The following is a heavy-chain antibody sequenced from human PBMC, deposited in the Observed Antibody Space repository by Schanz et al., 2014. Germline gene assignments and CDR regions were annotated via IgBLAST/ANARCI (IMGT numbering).Heavy chain of an antibody. CDR2: ISGGGGST. D-gene: IGHD6-13*01. CDR1: GFTFSSYA. Sequence: EVQLVESGGVLVQPGGSLRLSCAASGFTFSSYAMSWVRQAPGKGLEWVSAISGGGGSTYYADSVKGRFTISRDNSKNTMYLQMNSLGDEDTAVYYCAKDPHSSSWYGWFDPWGQGTLVTVSS. CDR3: AKDPHSSSWYGWFDP. J-gene: IGHJ5*02. V-gene: IGHV3-23*04.